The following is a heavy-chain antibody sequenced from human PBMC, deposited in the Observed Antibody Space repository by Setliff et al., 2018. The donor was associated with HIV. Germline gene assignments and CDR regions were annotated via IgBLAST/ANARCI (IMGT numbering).Heavy chain of an antibody. D-gene: IGHD6-19*01. J-gene: IGHJ6*02. CDR2: IFPRIGTT. V-gene: IGHV1-69*13. CDR3: ARGEGYSSGWFKYYYKALDV. Sequence: SVKVSCKASDDTFTRFGISWVRQAPGQGLEWVGAIFPRIGTTNHAQKFQDRLTITADESTSTAYMELSSLTSDDTAVYHCARGEGYSSGWFKYYYKALDVWGQGTTVTVSS. CDR1: DDTFTRFG.